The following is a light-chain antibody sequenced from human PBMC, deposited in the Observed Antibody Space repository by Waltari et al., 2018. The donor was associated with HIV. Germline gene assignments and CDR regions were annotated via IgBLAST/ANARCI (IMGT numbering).Light chain of an antibody. CDR2: QDS. CDR3: QAWDSSTVV. V-gene: IGLV3-1*01. CDR1: KLGDKY. Sequence: SYALTQPPSVSVSPGQTASITCSGDKLGDKYACWYQQKPGQSPVLVIYQDSKPPSGIPERFSGSNSGNTATLTISGTQAMDEADYYCQAWDSSTVVFGGGTKLTVL. J-gene: IGLJ2*01.